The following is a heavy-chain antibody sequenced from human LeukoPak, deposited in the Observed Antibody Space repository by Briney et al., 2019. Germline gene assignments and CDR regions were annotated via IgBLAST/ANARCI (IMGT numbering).Heavy chain of an antibody. V-gene: IGHV3-30*04. CDR2: ISYDGNGK. CDR3: ARDPYSGNYGAYYYYYMDV. J-gene: IGHJ6*03. Sequence: GGSLRLSCAASGFTFSSYTMHWVRQAPGKGLEWVAVISYDGNGKFYTDSVKGRFTISRDNAKNSLYLQMDSLRVEDTAEYYCARDPYSGNYGAYYYYYMDVWGKGTTVTVSS. D-gene: IGHD1-26*01. CDR1: GFTFSSYT.